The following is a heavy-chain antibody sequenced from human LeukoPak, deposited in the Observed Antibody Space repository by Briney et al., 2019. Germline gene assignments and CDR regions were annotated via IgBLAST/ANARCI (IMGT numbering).Heavy chain of an antibody. CDR3: ARGHRRYYGSGSYRDY. V-gene: IGHV1-2*02. CDR1: GYTFSGYY. Sequence: ASVKVSCKASGYTFSGYYLFWVRQAPGQGLEWMAWINPNNGGTNYAQKFQGRVTLTRDTSISAAYMEVTRLRSDDTAVYYCARGHRRYYGSGSYRDYWGQGTLVTVSS. D-gene: IGHD3-10*01. J-gene: IGHJ4*02. CDR2: INPNNGGT.